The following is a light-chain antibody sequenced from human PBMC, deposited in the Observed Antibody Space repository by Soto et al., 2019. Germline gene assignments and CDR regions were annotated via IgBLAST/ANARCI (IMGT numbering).Light chain of an antibody. CDR2: AAS. CDR1: QSISNH. J-gene: IGKJ2*01. V-gene: IGKV1-39*01. CDR3: QRTYT. Sequence: DIQMTQSPSSLSAAVGDRVNITCRASQSISNHLNWYQQKPEKAPKLLIYAASSVQSGVPSMFSGSGSGKAFTLTISSLPTEDSATYYCQRTYTFGQGTRLEIK.